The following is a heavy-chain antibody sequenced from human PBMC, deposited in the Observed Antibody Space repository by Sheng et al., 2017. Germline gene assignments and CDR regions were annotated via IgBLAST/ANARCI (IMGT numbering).Heavy chain of an antibody. D-gene: IGHD4-17*01. CDR2: IYYSGST. CDR3: ASKLNGDFDAFDI. J-gene: IGHJ3*02. V-gene: IGHV4-59*01. Sequence: QVQLQESGPGLVKPSETLSLTCTVSGGSISSYYWSWIRQPPGKGLEWIGYIYYSGSTNYNPSLKSRVTISVDTSKNQFSLKLSSVTAADTAVYYCASKLNGDFDAFDIVGPRDNGHRLF. CDR1: GGSISSYY.